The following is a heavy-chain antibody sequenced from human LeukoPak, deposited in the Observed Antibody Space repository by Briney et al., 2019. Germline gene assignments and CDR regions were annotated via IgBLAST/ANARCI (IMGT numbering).Heavy chain of an antibody. J-gene: IGHJ2*01. Sequence: SQTLSLTCTVSGGSISSGSYYWSWIRQPAGKGLEWIGRIYTSGCTNYNPSLKSRVTISVDTSKNQFSLKLSSVTAADTAVYYCARDRCSGGSCYPWYFDLWGRGTLVTVSS. CDR2: IYTSGCT. D-gene: IGHD2-15*01. CDR3: ARDRCSGGSCYPWYFDL. CDR1: GGSISSGSYY. V-gene: IGHV4-61*02.